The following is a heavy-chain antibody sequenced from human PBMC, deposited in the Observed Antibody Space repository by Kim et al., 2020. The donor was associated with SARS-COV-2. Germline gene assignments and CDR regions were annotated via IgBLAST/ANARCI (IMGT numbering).Heavy chain of an antibody. J-gene: IGHJ6*02. V-gene: IGHV1-24*01. CDR1: GASLSDLS. CDR2: FNYEDGEI. Sequence: ASVKVSCKVSGASLSDLSIQWIRQTPGKGLEWMAGFNYEDGEIVYAQKFQGRVTLTEDTSADIVYMDLRRLKSDDTAVYYCETMDVWGQGTTVAVSS. CDR3: ETMDV.